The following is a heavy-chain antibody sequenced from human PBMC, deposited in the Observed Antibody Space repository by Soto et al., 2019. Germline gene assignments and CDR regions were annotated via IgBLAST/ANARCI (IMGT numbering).Heavy chain of an antibody. D-gene: IGHD6-6*01. Sequence: ASVKVSCKASGYTFTSYDINWVRQATGQGLEWMGWMNPNSGNTGHAQKFQGRVTMTRNTSISTVYMELSSLRSEDTAVFFCVRSSIEPRIFMYPFDYWGLGTLVTVSS. CDR1: GYTFTSYD. CDR3: VRSSIEPRIFMYPFDY. J-gene: IGHJ4*02. CDR2: MNPNSGNT. V-gene: IGHV1-8*02.